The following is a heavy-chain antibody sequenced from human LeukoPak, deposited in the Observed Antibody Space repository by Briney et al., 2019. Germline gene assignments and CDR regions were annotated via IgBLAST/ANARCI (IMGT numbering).Heavy chain of an antibody. D-gene: IGHD2-2*01. CDR3: ARGVPAEIGYYYYYMDV. V-gene: IGHV4-61*02. CDR1: GGSISSGSYY. Sequence: SETLSLTCTVSGGSISSGSYYWSWIRQPAGKGLEWIGRIYTSGSTNYNPSLKSRVTISVDTSKNQFSLKLSSVTAADTAMYYCARGVPAEIGYYYYYMDVWGKGTTVTISS. CDR2: IYTSGST. J-gene: IGHJ6*03.